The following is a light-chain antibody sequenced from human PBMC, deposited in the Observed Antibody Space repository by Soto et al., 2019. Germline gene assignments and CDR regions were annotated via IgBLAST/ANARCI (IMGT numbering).Light chain of an antibody. CDR2: GAS. Sequence: EMVMTQSPDTLSLSPGQRATLFCRASERVASNYLAWYQQKPGQAPRLLIYGASSRATGIPDRFSGSGSGTDFTLTISRLEPEDFAVFYCQQYGGSPWTFGQGTKVDIK. J-gene: IGKJ1*01. V-gene: IGKV3-20*01. CDR3: QQYGGSPWT. CDR1: ERVASNY.